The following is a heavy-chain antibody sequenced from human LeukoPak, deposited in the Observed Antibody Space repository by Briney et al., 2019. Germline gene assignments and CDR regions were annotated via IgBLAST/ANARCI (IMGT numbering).Heavy chain of an antibody. J-gene: IGHJ4*02. Sequence: GGSLRLSCAASGFTVSSYGMHWVRQAPGKGLEWVAFIRYDGSNKYYADSVKGRFTISRDNSKNTLYLQMNSLRAEDTAVYYCANVGLINYDILTGPYNYWGQGTLVTVSS. D-gene: IGHD3-9*01. CDR1: GFTVSSYG. CDR2: IRYDGSNK. V-gene: IGHV3-30*02. CDR3: ANVGLINYDILTGPYNY.